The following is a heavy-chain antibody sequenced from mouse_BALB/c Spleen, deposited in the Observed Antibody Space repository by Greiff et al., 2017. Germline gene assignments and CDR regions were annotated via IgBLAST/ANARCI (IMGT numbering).Heavy chain of an antibody. CDR2: INPSNGGT. J-gene: IGHJ3*01. CDR3: TREGYYSAY. Sequence: VQLQQPGAELVKPGASVKLSCKASGYTFTSYYMYWVKQRPGQGLEWIGGINPSNGGTNFNEKFKSKATLTVDKSSSTAYMQLSSLTSEDSAVYYCTREGYYSAYWGQGTLVTVSA. CDR1: GYTFTSYY. V-gene: IGHV1S81*02. D-gene: IGHD2-3*01.